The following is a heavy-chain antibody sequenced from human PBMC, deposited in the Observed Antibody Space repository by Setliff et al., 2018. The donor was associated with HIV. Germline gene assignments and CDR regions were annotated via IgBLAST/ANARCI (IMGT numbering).Heavy chain of an antibody. CDR3: ARHVLVTRDVRYFDY. J-gene: IGHJ4*02. V-gene: IGHV4-39*01. CDR2: IYYSGST. Sequence: SETLSLTCTVSGGSISSSSYYWGWIRQPPGKGLEWIGSIYYSGSTYYNPYLKSRVTISVDTSKNQFSRKLSSVTAADTAVYYCARHVLVTRDVRYFDYWGQGTLVTVSS. D-gene: IGHD2-21*02. CDR1: GGSISSSSYY.